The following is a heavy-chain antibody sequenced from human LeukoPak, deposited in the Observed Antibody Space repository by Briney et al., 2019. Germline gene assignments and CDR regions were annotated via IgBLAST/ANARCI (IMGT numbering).Heavy chain of an antibody. CDR1: GFTFDDYV. Sequence: GGSLRLSCSASGFTFDDYVLNWVRQAPGKGLEWVSSISSSSSYIYYADSVKGRFTISRDNAKNSLYLQMNSLRAEDTAVYYCAAEYYYGSGSYPGFDPWGQGTLVTVSS. D-gene: IGHD3-10*01. V-gene: IGHV3-21*01. CDR3: AAEYYYGSGSYPGFDP. J-gene: IGHJ5*02. CDR2: ISSSSSYI.